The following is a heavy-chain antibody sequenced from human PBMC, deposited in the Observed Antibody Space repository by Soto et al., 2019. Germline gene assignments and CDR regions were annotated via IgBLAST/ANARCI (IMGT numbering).Heavy chain of an antibody. CDR3: ASSRFEYGGGNENWYEDIDV. D-gene: IGHD1-1*01. Sequence: QVQLVQSGGEVKKPGSSVKVSCKASGCTFSSYTISWVRQAPGQGLEWMGRIIRILGIANYAQKFQGRVTITADKSTSTAYMELSNLRSEDTGVDYSASSRFEYGGGNENWYEDIDVWGKGTTVTVSS. J-gene: IGHJ6*03. CDR2: IIRILGIA. V-gene: IGHV1-69*02. CDR1: GCTFSSYT.